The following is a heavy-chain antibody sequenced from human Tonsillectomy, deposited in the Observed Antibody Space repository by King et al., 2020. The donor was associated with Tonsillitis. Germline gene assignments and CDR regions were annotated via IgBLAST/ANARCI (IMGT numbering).Heavy chain of an antibody. Sequence: VQLVESGGGLVQPGRSLRLSCAASGFTFDDYAMHWVRQAPGKGLEWVSGISWNSGSIGYADSVKGRFTISRDNAKNSLYLQMNSLRAEDTALYYCAKGRGYSYGGGIDYWRQGTLVTVSS. D-gene: IGHD5-18*01. J-gene: IGHJ4*02. CDR1: GFTFDDYA. V-gene: IGHV3-9*01. CDR2: ISWNSGSI. CDR3: AKGRGYSYGGGIDY.